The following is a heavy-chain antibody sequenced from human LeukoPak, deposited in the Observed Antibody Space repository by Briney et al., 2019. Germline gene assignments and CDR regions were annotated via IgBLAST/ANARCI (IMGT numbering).Heavy chain of an antibody. V-gene: IGHV3-23*01. CDR1: GFTFSSYA. Sequence: GGSLRLSCAASGFTFSSYAMSWVRQAPGKGLEWVSAISGSGGSTYYADSVKGRFTISRDNSKNALCLQMNSLRAEDTAVYYCARLAYYYDSSGYLGPYYFDYGGQGALVTVSS. CDR2: ISGSGGST. CDR3: ARLAYYYDSSGYLGPYYFDY. J-gene: IGHJ4*02. D-gene: IGHD3-22*01.